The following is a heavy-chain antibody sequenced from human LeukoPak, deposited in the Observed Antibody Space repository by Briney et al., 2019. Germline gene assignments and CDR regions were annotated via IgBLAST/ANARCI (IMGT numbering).Heavy chain of an antibody. V-gene: IGHV4-38-2*02. CDR1: AYSISSGXX. CDR2: IYHSGST. CDR3: VRDRPYYYGSGSQIDY. Sequence: LXXTVSAYSISSGXXXGWIRQPPGXXLEXIGSIYHSGSTYYNPSLKSRVTISVDTSKNQFSLKLSSVTAADTVVYYCVRDRPYYYGSGSQIDYWGQGTLVTVSS. D-gene: IGHD3-10*01. J-gene: IGHJ4*02.